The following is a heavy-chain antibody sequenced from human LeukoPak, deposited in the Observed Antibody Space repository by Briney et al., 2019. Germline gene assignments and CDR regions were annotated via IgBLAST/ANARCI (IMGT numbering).Heavy chain of an antibody. CDR1: GYTFTDYY. CDR3: ATDRGIAAAGALDY. Sequence: ASVKVSCKVSGYTFTDYYMHWVQQAPGKGLEWMGLVDPEDGETIYAEKFQGRVTITADTSTDTAYMELSSLRSEGTAVYYCATDRGIAAAGALDYWGQGTLVTVSS. D-gene: IGHD6-13*01. CDR2: VDPEDGET. J-gene: IGHJ4*02. V-gene: IGHV1-69-2*01.